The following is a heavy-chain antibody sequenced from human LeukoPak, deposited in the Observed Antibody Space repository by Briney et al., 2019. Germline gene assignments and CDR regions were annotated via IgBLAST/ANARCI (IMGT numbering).Heavy chain of an antibody. CDR2: IHYSGRA. D-gene: IGHD3-16*01. CDR3: ARFGVDYDMGV. Sequence: PSETLSLTCTVSVGSITGYNWTWVRQPLRKGLGWIGQIHYSGRADYPHTLKSRITISVHTSKNQMSLKLTSVTAADTAIYYCARFGVDYDMGVWGQGTTVTVSS. CDR1: VGSITGYN. V-gene: IGHV4-59*01. J-gene: IGHJ6*02.